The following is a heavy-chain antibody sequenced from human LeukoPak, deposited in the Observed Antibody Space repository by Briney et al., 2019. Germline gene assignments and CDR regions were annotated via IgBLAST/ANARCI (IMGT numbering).Heavy chain of an antibody. Sequence: ASVKVSCKASGYTFTSSPMHWVRQAPGQGLEWMGWINTNTGNPTYAQGFTGRFVFSVDTSVTTAYLQISNLKAEDAAVNYCARGGFGGYYLSWGQGTLVTVSS. CDR1: GYTFTSSP. V-gene: IGHV7-4-1*02. CDR3: ARGGFGGYYLS. CDR2: INTNTGNP. J-gene: IGHJ5*02. D-gene: IGHD3-22*01.